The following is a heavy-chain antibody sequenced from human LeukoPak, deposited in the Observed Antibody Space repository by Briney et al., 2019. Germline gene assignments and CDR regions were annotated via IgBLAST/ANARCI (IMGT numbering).Heavy chain of an antibody. Sequence: PGGSLRLSCAASGFTFSDYYMNWIRQAPGKGLEWIASMRSSGSTIKYADSVKGRFTISRDNAKNSLFLQMSSLRDEDTAVYYCARDHGITIFGVVTAYYFDYWGQGILVTVSS. CDR2: MRSSGSTI. J-gene: IGHJ4*02. CDR3: ARDHGITIFGVVTAYYFDY. CDR1: GFTFSDYY. V-gene: IGHV3-11*04. D-gene: IGHD3-3*01.